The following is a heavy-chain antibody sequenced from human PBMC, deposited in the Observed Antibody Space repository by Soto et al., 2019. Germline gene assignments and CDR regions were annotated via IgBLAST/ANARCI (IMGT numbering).Heavy chain of an antibody. V-gene: IGHV1-18*04. CDR1: GYTFTSYG. Sequence: ASVKVSCKASGYTFTSYGISWVRQAPGQGLEWMGWISAYNGNTDYAQKLQGGVTMTTDTSTSTAYMELRSLRSDDTAVYYCARASYDSSGSSFDYWGQGTLVTVSS. CDR2: ISAYNGNT. J-gene: IGHJ4*02. D-gene: IGHD3-22*01. CDR3: ARASYDSSGSSFDY.